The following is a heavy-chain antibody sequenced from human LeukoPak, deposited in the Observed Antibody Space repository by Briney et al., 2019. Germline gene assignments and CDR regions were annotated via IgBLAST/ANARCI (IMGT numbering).Heavy chain of an antibody. J-gene: IGHJ6*03. D-gene: IGHD3-3*01. CDR2: IYFSGST. CDR3: ARYYDFLSYMDV. Sequence: SETLSLTCTVSGVSVGSGDYFWSWIRQPPGKGLEWIGYIYFSGSTDSNPSLGSRVTVSIDTSKNQFSLKLNSVTAADTAVYYCARYYDFLSYMDVWGKGTTVTVSS. CDR1: GVSVGSGDYF. V-gene: IGHV4-30-4*08.